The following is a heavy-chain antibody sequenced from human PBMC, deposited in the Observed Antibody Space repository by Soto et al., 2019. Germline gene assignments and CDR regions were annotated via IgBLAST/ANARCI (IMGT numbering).Heavy chain of an antibody. D-gene: IGHD3-10*01. Sequence: SVKVSCKASGYTFTGYYMHWVRQAPGQGLEWMGWINPNSGGTNYAQKFQGWVTMTRDTSISTAYMELSRLRSDDTAVYYCARESNYYGSGSSYDYWGQGTLVTVPS. CDR3: ARESNYYGSGSSYDY. CDR1: GYTFTGYY. J-gene: IGHJ4*02. CDR2: INPNSGGT. V-gene: IGHV1-2*04.